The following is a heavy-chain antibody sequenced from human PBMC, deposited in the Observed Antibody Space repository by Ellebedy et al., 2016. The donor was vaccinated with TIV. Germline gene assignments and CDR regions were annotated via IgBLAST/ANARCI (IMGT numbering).Heavy chain of an antibody. CDR3: ARQGWNSFRFNYYYYGMNV. J-gene: IGHJ6*02. V-gene: IGHV4-34*01. Sequence: MPSEPLSLTCTVYGGSFSGYYWSWIRQPPGKGLEWIGEINHSGSTNYNPSLQSRVTISVDTSKNQFSLKLSSVTAADTAVFYCARQGWNSFRFNYYYYGMNVWGQGTTVTVSS. CDR2: INHSGST. CDR1: GGSFSGYY. D-gene: IGHD1-7*01.